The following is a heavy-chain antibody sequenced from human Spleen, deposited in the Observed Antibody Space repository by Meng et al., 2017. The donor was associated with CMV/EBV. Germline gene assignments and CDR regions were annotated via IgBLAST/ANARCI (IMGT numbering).Heavy chain of an antibody. D-gene: IGHD6-25*01. CDR2: ISGSGSTT. CDR3: AREHFNGGYTSAWKY. Sequence: LSLTCAASGFTFSDYYMSWIRQAPGKGLEWVSYISGSGSTTYYADSVRGRFTSSRDNAKNSLYLQMNSLRVEDTAVYYCAREHFNGGYTSAWKYWGQGTLVTVSS. J-gene: IGHJ4*02. CDR1: GFTFSDYY. V-gene: IGHV3-11*01.